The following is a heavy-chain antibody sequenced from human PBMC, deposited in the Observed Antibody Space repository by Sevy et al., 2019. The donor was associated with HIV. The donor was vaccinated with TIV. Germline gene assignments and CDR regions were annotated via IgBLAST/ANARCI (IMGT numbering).Heavy chain of an antibody. J-gene: IGHJ5*02. CDR3: ARFGPPYITGTNPDWFDP. Sequence: LSLTCTVSGGSISSYYWSWIRQPPGKGLEWIGYIYYSGSTNYNPSLKSRVTISVDTSKNQFSLKLSSVTAADTAVYYCARFGPPYITGTNPDWFDPWGQGTLVTVSS. CDR2: IYYSGST. V-gene: IGHV4-59*01. D-gene: IGHD1-7*01. CDR1: GGSISSYY.